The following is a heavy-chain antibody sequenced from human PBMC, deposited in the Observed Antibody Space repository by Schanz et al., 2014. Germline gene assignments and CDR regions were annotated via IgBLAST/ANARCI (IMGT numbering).Heavy chain of an antibody. V-gene: IGHV3-33*08. CDR1: GFTFSSYG. J-gene: IGHJ4*02. Sequence: VQLVESGGGVVWPGGSLRLSCAASGFTFSSYGMHWVRQAPGKGLEWVAIIWYDGSNKYYADSVKGRFTISRDNSKNTVYLQMNSLRTDDTAMYYCARDPNTSAWLPYFDTWGQGTLVTVSS. CDR3: ARDPNTSAWLPYFDT. CDR2: IWYDGSNK. D-gene: IGHD6-19*01.